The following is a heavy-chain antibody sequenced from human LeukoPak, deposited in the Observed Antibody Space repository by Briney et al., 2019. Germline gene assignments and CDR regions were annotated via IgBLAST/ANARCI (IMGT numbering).Heavy chain of an antibody. D-gene: IGHD3-3*01. CDR3: AKDHYDFWSGDAFDP. Sequence: GGSLRLSCTVSGFTVSSNSMSWVRQAPGKGLEWVSFIYSDNTHYSDSVKGRFTISRDNSKNTLYLQMNSLRAEDTAVYYCAKDHYDFWSGDAFDPWGQGTLVTVSS. CDR1: GFTVSSNS. V-gene: IGHV3-53*01. CDR2: IYSDNT. J-gene: IGHJ5*02.